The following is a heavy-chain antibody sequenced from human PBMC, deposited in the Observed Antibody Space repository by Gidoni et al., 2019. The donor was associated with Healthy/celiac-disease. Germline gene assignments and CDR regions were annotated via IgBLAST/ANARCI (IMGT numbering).Heavy chain of an antibody. Sequence: QVQLVQSGAEVKKPGASVKVSRKASGYTFTGYYMHWVRQAPGQGLEWMGWINPNSGGTNYAQKFQGRVTMTRDTSISTAYMELSRLRSDDTAVYYCARDKEPKPTLYWYFDLWGRGTLVTVSS. V-gene: IGHV1-2*02. J-gene: IGHJ2*01. CDR1: GYTFTGYY. CDR2: INPNSGGT. CDR3: ARDKEPKPTLYWYFDL.